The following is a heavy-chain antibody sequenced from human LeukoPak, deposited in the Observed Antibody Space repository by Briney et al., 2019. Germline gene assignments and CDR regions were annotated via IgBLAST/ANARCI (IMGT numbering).Heavy chain of an antibody. CDR1: GFSFSDYY. J-gene: IGHJ3*02. CDR2: ISGSSSTI. CDR3: ARDCSGTSCSGFGTFDI. D-gene: IGHD2-2*01. Sequence: GGSLRLSCAASGFSFSDYYLSWIRQAPGKGLEWVSHISGSSSTIYYSDSVKGRFTIYRDNARNSLYLQMNSLRAEDTAVYYCARDCSGTSCSGFGTFDICGQRTMVTVSS. V-gene: IGHV3-11*04.